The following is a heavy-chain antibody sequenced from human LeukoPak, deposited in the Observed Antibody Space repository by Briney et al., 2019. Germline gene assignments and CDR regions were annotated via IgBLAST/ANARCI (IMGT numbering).Heavy chain of an antibody. D-gene: IGHD5-18*01. CDR2: IYYSGST. V-gene: IGHV4-30-4*08. CDR1: GGSISSSSYY. CDR3: ARGLSHEYSYGNFDY. J-gene: IGHJ4*02. Sequence: SETLSLTCTVSGGSISSSSYYWGWIRQTPGKGLEWIGYIYYSGSTYYNPSLKSRVTISVDTSKNQFSLKLSSVTAADTAVYYCARGLSHEYSYGNFDYWGQGTLVTVSS.